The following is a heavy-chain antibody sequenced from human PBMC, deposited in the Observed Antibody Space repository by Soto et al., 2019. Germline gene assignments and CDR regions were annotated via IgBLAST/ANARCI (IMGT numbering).Heavy chain of an antibody. V-gene: IGHV4-39*01. CDR3: ARHFGNYGDWAFDF. CDR1: GGSIGDSSHY. CDR2: INYSGRT. Sequence: QVLLQESGPGLVKPSETLSLTCTVSGGSIGDSSHYWAWIRQPPGKGLEWIATINYSGRTYYNPSLRSRVTISVDTSRDQFSLNLNSVTAADTAVYYCARHFGNYGDWAFDFWGQGTLVTVSS. J-gene: IGHJ4*02. D-gene: IGHD4-17*01.